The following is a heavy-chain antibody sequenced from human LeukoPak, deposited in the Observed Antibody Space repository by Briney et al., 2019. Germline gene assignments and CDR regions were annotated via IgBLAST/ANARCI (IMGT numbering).Heavy chain of an antibody. CDR1: GFTFDSYA. D-gene: IGHD4-17*01. CDR3: ATLKDAVTIFDN. Sequence: GGSLRLSCAASGFTFDSYAMTWVRQAPGKGLEWVSGITGNGVSTYYADSVKGRFTISRDNAKNSVYLQVNSLRAEDTAVYYCATLKDAVTIFDNWGQGTLVTVSS. V-gene: IGHV3-23*01. CDR2: ITGNGVST. J-gene: IGHJ4*02.